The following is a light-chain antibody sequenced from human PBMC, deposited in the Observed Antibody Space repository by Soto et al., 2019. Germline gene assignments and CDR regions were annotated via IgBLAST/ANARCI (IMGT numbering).Light chain of an antibody. Sequence: EIVLAQSPATLSLSPGERATLSCRASQSVSISLAWYQQKPGQAPRLLIYDASNRATGVPARFSGSGSGTDFTLTVSSLEPEDFALYYCQQRSNWPPEITFGQGT. CDR3: QQRSNWPPEIT. CDR2: DAS. J-gene: IGKJ5*01. CDR1: QSVSIS. V-gene: IGKV3-11*01.